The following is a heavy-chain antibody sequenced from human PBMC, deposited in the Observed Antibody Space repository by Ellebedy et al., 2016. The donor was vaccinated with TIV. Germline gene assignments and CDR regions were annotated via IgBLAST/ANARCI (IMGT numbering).Heavy chain of an antibody. V-gene: IGHV3-74*01. CDR3: AREATGCLQGIDY. J-gene: IGHJ4*02. CDR2: INSDGSST. CDR1: GFTFSSYW. D-gene: IGHD5-24*01. Sequence: PGGSLRLSCAASGFTFSSYWMHWVRQAPGKGLVWVSRINSDGSSTSYADSVKGRLTISRDNAKNTLYLQMNSLRAEDTAVYYCAREATGCLQGIDYWGQGTLVTVSS.